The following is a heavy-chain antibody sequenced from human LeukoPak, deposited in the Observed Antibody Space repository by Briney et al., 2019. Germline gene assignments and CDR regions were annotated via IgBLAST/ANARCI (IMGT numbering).Heavy chain of an antibody. V-gene: IGHV4-4*02. CDR3: ARAPVARQYSSSWFLYYGMDV. CDR2: IIHDGGT. CDR1: GGSISSSNW. D-gene: IGHD6-13*01. Sequence: PSGTLSLTCAVSGGSISSSNWWSWVRQPPGKGLEWIGEIIHDGGTNYNPSLKSRVALSVDTSKNQFSLQLTSVTAADTAVYYCARAPVARQYSSSWFLYYGMDVWGQGATVTVSS. J-gene: IGHJ6*02.